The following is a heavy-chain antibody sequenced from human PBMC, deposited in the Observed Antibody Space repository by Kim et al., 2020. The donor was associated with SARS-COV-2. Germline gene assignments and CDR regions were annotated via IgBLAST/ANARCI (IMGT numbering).Heavy chain of an antibody. CDR3: ARGVGVVPAALGPLYYGMDV. D-gene: IGHD2-2*01. CDR2: IYTSGST. Sequence: SETLSLTCTVSGGSISSGSYYWSWIRQPAGKGPEWIGRIYTSGSTNYNPSLKSRVTISVDTSKNQFSLKLSSVTAADTAVYYCARGVGVVPAALGPLYYGMDVWGQGTTVTVSS. V-gene: IGHV4-61*02. J-gene: IGHJ6*02. CDR1: GGSISSGSYY.